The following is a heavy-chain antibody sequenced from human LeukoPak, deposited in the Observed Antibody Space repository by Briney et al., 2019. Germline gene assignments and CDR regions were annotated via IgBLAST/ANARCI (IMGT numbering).Heavy chain of an antibody. J-gene: IGHJ4*02. CDR3: ARGPYSSKWYPFLDY. D-gene: IGHD6-13*01. CDR2: IYYSGST. V-gene: IGHV4-59*01. Sequence: SETLSLTCTLSGGSISNYSWNWIRQPPGKGVEWIGYIYYSGSTNNNPSLKSRVTISVDSSKNQFSLNLSSVTAADTAVYYCARGPYSSKWYPFLDYWGQGTLVTVSS. CDR1: GGSISNYS.